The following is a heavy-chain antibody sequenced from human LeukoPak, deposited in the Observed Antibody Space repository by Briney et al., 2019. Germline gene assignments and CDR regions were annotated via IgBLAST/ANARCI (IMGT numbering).Heavy chain of an antibody. D-gene: IGHD3-3*01. CDR3: ARGGTRITIVGVVINDFDY. V-gene: IGHV1-2*02. CDR1: GYTFTGYY. CDR2: INPNSGGT. J-gene: IGHJ4*02. Sequence: ASVKVSCKASGYTFTGYYMHWVRQAPGQGLEWMGWINPNSGGTNYAQKFQGRVTMTRDTSISTAYMELSRLRSDDTAVYYCARGGTRITIVGVVINDFDYWGQGTLVTVSS.